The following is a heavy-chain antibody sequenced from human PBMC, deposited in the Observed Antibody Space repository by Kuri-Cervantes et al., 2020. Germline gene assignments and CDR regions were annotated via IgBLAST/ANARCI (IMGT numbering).Heavy chain of an antibody. CDR2: ISYDGSNK. J-gene: IGHJ2*01. Sequence: GESLRLSCAASGFTFSSYGMHWVRQAPGKGLEWVAVISYDGSNKYYADSVKGRFTISRDNSKNTLYLQMNSLRAEDTAVYYCAKDPQPEYCSGGSCYFSSAYFDLWGRGTLVTVSS. CDR1: GFTFSSYG. CDR3: AKDPQPEYCSGGSCYFSSAYFDL. D-gene: IGHD2-15*01. V-gene: IGHV3-30*18.